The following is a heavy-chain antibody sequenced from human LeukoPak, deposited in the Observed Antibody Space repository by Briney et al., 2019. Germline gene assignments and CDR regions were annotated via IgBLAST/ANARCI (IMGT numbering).Heavy chain of an antibody. D-gene: IGHD6-6*01. CDR2: INHSGST. CDR3: ARMSSSWALGD. J-gene: IGHJ4*02. V-gene: IGHV4-34*01. CDR1: GGSFSGYY. Sequence: SETLSLTCAAYGGSFSGYYWSWIRQPPGKWLEWIGEINHSGSTNYNPSLKSRVTISVDTSKKQFSLQLRSVTAADTAVYYCARMSSSWALGDWGQGTLVTVSS.